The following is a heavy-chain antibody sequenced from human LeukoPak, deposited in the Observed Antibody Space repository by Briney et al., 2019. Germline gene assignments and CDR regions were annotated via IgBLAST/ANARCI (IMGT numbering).Heavy chain of an antibody. J-gene: IGHJ6*02. CDR1: GFTFSSYA. CDR3: AKRFYFGSGSNLLARYTDYSMDV. CDR2: ITGSGGST. D-gene: IGHD3-10*01. V-gene: IGHV3-23*01. Sequence: PGGSLRLSCAASGFTFSSYAMSWVRQAPGKGLEWVSAITGSGGSTHYADSVKGRFTISRDNSKNTLFLQMNSLRAEDTAVYYCAKRFYFGSGSNLLARYTDYSMDVWGQGTTVTVSS.